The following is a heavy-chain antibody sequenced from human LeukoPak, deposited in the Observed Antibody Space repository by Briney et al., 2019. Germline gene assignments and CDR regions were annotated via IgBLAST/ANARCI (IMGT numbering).Heavy chain of an antibody. D-gene: IGHD3-10*01. Sequence: SETLSLTCTVSGGSISSYYWSWIRQPPGKGLGWIGYIYYSGSTNYNPSLKSRVTISVDTSKNQFSLKLSSVTAADTAVYYCAREDLYGSGSLHWGQGTLVTVSS. CDR1: GGSISSYY. CDR3: AREDLYGSGSLH. V-gene: IGHV4-59*01. CDR2: IYYSGST. J-gene: IGHJ4*02.